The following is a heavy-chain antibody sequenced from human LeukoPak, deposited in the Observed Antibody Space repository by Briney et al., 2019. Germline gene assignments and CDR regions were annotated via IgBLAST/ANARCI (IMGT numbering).Heavy chain of an antibody. J-gene: IGHJ6*02. CDR2: IWYDGSNK. CDR1: GFTFSSYG. Sequence: GRSLRLSCAASGFTFSSYGMHWVRQAPGKGLEWVAVIWYDGSNKYYADSVKGRFTISRDNSKNTLYLQMSSLRAEDTAVYYCAREKVGATTYYYYGMDVWGQGTTVTVS. V-gene: IGHV3-33*01. D-gene: IGHD1-26*01. CDR3: AREKVGATTYYYYGMDV.